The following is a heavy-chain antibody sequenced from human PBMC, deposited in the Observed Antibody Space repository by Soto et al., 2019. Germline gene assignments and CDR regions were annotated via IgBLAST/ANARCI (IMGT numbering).Heavy chain of an antibody. D-gene: IGHD3-10*01. V-gene: IGHV1-69*01. CDR1: GGTFSSYA. J-gene: IGHJ4*02. Sequence: QVQLVQSGAEVKKPGSSVKVSCKASGGTFSSYAISWVRQAPGQGLEWMGGIIPIFGTANYAQKFQGRVTITADESTSTAYMELSSLRSEDTAVYYCAIQYGSGSYYNDPFFDCWGQGTLVTVSS. CDR3: AIQYGSGSYYNDPFFDC. CDR2: IIPIFGTA.